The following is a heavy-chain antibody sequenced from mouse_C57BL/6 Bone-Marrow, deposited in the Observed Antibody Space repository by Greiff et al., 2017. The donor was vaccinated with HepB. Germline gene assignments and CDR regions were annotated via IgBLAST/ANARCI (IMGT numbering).Heavy chain of an antibody. CDR3: ARSPDGYPYAMDY. CDR1: GYSITSDY. J-gene: IGHJ4*01. V-gene: IGHV3-8*01. Sequence: VQLKESGPGLAKPSQTLSLTCSVTGYSITSDYWNWIRKFPGNKLEYMGYISYSGRTYYNPSLKSRISITRDTSKNQYYLQLNSVTTEDTATYYCARSPDGYPYAMDYWGQGTSVTVSS. D-gene: IGHD2-3*01. CDR2: ISYSGRT.